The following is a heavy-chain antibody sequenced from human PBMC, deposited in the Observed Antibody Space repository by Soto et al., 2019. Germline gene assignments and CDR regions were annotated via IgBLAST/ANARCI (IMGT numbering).Heavy chain of an antibody. Sequence: QVQLQQWGAGLLKPSETLSLNCAVNGGSLSGYYWSWIRQPPGKGLEWIGEIKDGGYTNYSPSLKSRATXSXVTSNNQFSLRLNSVTAADTGLYYCARGQEGVVATHWDQGALVTVSS. V-gene: IGHV4-34*01. J-gene: IGHJ4*02. CDR3: ARGQEGVVATH. D-gene: IGHD5-12*01. CDR1: GGSLSGYY. CDR2: IKDGGYT.